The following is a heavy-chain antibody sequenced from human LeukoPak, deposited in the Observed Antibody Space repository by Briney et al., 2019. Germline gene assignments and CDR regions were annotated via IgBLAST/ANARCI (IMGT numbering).Heavy chain of an antibody. CDR2: INPNSGGT. CDR1: GYTFTGNY. D-gene: IGHD2-2*01. J-gene: IGHJ4*02. CDR3: ASFKCSSTSCYPFDY. Sequence: GASVKVSCRASGYTFTGNYMHWVRQAPGQGLEWMGWINPNSGGTNYAQKFQGRVTMTRDTSISTAYMELSRLRSDDTAVYYCASFKCSSTSCYPFDYWGQGTLVTVSS. V-gene: IGHV1-2*02.